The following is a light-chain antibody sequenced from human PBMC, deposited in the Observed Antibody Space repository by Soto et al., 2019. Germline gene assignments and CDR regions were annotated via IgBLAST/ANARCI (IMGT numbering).Light chain of an antibody. J-gene: IGKJ1*01. V-gene: IGKV1-5*03. CDR1: QTIRSW. CDR2: KAS. Sequence: DIQMTQSPSTLSGSVGDRVTITCRASQTIRSWLVWYQQKPGKAPKLLIYKASTLKSGVPSRLSGSGSGTEFTLTISSLQPDDFATYYCQHYNSYSEAFGQGTKVELK. CDR3: QHYNSYSEA.